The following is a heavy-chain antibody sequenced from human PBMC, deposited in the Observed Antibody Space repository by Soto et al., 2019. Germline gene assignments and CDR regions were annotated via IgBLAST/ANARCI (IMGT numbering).Heavy chain of an antibody. Sequence: GGSLRLSCSASGFIFSDYAMYWVRQASGKGLECLSGIKYNGEIIESADSVKDRFFISRDNSKATLYLQITGLGPEDTAIYYCAKRASYGAKVKSFDSWGQGTPVTVSS. V-gene: IGHV3-64D*08. CDR2: IKYNGEII. CDR1: GFIFSDYA. CDR3: AKRASYGAKVKSFDS. J-gene: IGHJ4*02. D-gene: IGHD4-17*01.